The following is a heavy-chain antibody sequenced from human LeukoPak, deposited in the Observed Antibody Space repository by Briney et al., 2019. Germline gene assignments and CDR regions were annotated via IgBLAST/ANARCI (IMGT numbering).Heavy chain of an antibody. V-gene: IGHV4-39*01. D-gene: IGHD2-15*01. CDR1: GGSISSSSYY. CDR2: IYYSGST. Sequence: PSETLSLTCTVSGGSISSSSYYWGWIRQPPGEGLEWIGSIYYSGSTYYNPSLKSRVTISVDTSKNQFSLKLSSVTAADTAVYYCATGKDIVVVVAATLEYWGQGTLVTVSS. CDR3: ATGKDIVVVVAATLEY. J-gene: IGHJ4*02.